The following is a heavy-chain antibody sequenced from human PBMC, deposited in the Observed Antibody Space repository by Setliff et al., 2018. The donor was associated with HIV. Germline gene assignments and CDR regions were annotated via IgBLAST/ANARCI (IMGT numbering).Heavy chain of an antibody. CDR3: ARVATVSHPGDYFDY. Sequence: ASVKVSCKASGYTFSNYDINWVRQATGQGLEWVGWMNPNSGNTGYAQKLQGRVTLTRNTSISTAYMELSSLRSEDTAVYSCARVATVSHPGDYFDYRGQGTLVTVSS. D-gene: IGHD4-4*01. CDR1: GYTFSNYD. J-gene: IGHJ4*02. CDR2: MNPNSGNT. V-gene: IGHV1-8*01.